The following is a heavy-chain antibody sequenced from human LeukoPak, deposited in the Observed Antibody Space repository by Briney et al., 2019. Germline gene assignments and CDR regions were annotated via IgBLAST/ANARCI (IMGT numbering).Heavy chain of an antibody. V-gene: IGHV3-48*01. J-gene: IGHJ4*02. Sequence: GGSLRLSCAASGFTFSSHSMNWVRQAPGKGLELVSYISSSSSARYYADSVKGRFTISRDNSKNTFYLQMNSLRVEDTAIYYCARGILGLIPIDYWGQGTLVTVSS. CDR1: GFTFSSHS. D-gene: IGHD1-26*01. CDR2: ISSSSSAR. CDR3: ARGILGLIPIDY.